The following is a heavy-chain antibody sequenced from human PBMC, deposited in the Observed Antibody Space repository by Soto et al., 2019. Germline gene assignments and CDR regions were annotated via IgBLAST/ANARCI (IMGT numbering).Heavy chain of an antibody. CDR1: GFSLSTSGVG. V-gene: IGHV2-5*02. Sequence: QITLKESGPTLVKPTQTLTLTCTFSGFSLSTSGVGVGWIRQPPGKALEWLALIYWDDDKRYSPSLKSRLTITKDTSKNQVVLTMTDMDPVDTATYYCAHSIPSGSPNWFDPWGQGTLVTVSS. CDR2: IYWDDDK. CDR3: AHSIPSGSPNWFDP. D-gene: IGHD3-10*01. J-gene: IGHJ5*02.